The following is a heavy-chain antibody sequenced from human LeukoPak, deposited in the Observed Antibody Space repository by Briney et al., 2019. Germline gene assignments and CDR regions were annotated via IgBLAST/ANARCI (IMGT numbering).Heavy chain of an antibody. V-gene: IGHV3-23*01. CDR2: ISGSDDST. CDR1: GFTFSSYA. CDR3: AKDSGHSSSWYY. J-gene: IGHJ4*02. Sequence: GGSLRLSCAASGFTFSSYAMNWVRQAPGKGLEWVSGISGSDDSTYYADSVKGRFTISRDIPRNTLYLQMNSPRAEDTAVYYCAKDSGHSSSWYYWGQGTLVTVSS. D-gene: IGHD6-13*01.